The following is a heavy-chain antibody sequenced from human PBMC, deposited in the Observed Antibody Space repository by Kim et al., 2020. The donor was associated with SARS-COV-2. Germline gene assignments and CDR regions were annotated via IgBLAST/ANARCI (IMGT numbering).Heavy chain of an antibody. CDR2: ISAYNGNT. J-gene: IGHJ4*02. V-gene: IGHV1-18*01. CDR3: ARDSRRAGVAAAVY. D-gene: IGHD6-13*01. Sequence: ASVKVSCKASGYTFTSYGISWVRQAPGQGLEWMGWISAYNGNTNYAQKLQGRVTMTTDTSTSTAYMELRSLRSDDTAVYYCARDSRRAGVAAAVYWGQGTLGTVSS. CDR1: GYTFTSYG.